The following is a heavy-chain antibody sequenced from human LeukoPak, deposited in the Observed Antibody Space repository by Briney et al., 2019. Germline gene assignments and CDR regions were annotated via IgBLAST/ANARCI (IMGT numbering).Heavy chain of an antibody. CDR3: ARRSAAGIAFDY. CDR1: GGSLSGYY. D-gene: IGHD6-13*01. J-gene: IGHJ4*02. Sequence: PSETLSLTCAVYGGSLSGYYWSWIRQPPGKGLEWIGEINHSGSTNYNPSLKSRVTISVDTSKNQFSLKLSSVTAADTAVYYCARRSAAGIAFDYWGQGTLVTVSS. V-gene: IGHV4-34*01. CDR2: INHSGST.